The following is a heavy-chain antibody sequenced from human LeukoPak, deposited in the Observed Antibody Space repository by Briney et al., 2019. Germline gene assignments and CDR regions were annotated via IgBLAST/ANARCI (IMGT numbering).Heavy chain of an antibody. J-gene: IGHJ6*04. CDR1: GFTLSSYE. D-gene: IGHD6-13*01. Sequence: GGSLRLSCAASGFTLSSYEMNWVRQAPGKGLEWVSYISSSGSTIYYADSVKGRFTISRDNAKNSLYLQMNSLRAEDTAVYYCARGKQLDYYGMDVWGKGTTVTVSS. CDR2: ISSSGSTI. CDR3: ARGKQLDYYGMDV. V-gene: IGHV3-48*03.